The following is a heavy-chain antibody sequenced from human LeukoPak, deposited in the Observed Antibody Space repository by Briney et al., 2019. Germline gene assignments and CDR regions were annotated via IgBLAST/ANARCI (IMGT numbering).Heavy chain of an antibody. V-gene: IGHV1-69*05. Sequence: ASVKVSCKASGGTFSSYSISWVRQAPGQGLEWMGGIIPIFGTANYAQKFQGRVTITTDESTSTAYMELSSLRSEDTAVYYCARDDYSSSWYKLDYWGQGTLVTVSS. D-gene: IGHD6-13*01. J-gene: IGHJ4*02. CDR2: IIPIFGTA. CDR1: GGTFSSYS. CDR3: ARDDYSSSWYKLDY.